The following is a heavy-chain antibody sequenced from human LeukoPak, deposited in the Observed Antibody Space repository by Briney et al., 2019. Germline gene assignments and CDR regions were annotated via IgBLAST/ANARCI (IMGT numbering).Heavy chain of an antibody. J-gene: IGHJ4*02. CDR3: ARDSGGWSLDY. V-gene: IGHV3-74*01. D-gene: IGHD6-19*01. Sequence: GGSLRLSCAASGFTFSSYWMHWFRQAPGKGLVWVSRINTDDSSTIYADSVKGRFTISRDNAKNTLFLQMNSLRAEDTAVYYCARDSGGWSLDYWGQGTLVTVSS. CDR1: GFTFSSYW. CDR2: INTDDSST.